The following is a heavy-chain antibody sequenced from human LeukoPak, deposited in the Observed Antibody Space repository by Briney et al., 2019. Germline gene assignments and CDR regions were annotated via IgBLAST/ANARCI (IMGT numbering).Heavy chain of an antibody. CDR3: ARAYNWNSYYFDY. CDR2: IYYSGST. D-gene: IGHD1-7*01. J-gene: IGHJ4*02. Sequence: SETLSLTCTVSGGSISSSSYYWGWIRQPPGKGLEWIGSIYYSGSTNYSPSLKSRVTISLDTSKNQSSLKLSSVTAADTAVYYCARAYNWNSYYFDYWGQGTLVSVSS. V-gene: IGHV4-39*07. CDR1: GGSISSSSYY.